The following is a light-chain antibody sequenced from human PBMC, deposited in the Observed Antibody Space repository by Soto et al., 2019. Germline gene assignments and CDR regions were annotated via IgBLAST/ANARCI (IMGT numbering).Light chain of an antibody. CDR3: SSDSRSSTRYV. V-gene: IGLV2-14*01. CDR2: DVS. J-gene: IGLJ1*01. Sequence: QSVLTQPASVSGSPGQSITISCTGTSGDVASYNYVSWYQQHPGKAPQVLIYDVSSRPSGISSRFSGSKSGNTASLTISGLQAEDEADYYCSSDSRSSTRYVFGTVTKVTVL. CDR1: SGDVASYNY.